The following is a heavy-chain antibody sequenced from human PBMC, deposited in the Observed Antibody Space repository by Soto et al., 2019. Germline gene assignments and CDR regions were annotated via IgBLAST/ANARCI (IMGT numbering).Heavy chain of an antibody. V-gene: IGHV5-51*01. CDR3: ARQEGSHYYYYGMDV. Sequence: GESLKISCKGSGYSFTSYWIRWVRQMPGKGLEWMGIIYPGDSDTRYSPSFQGQVTISADKSISTAYLQWSSLKASDTAMYYCARQEGSHYYYYGMDVWGQGTTVTVSS. CDR2: IYPGDSDT. J-gene: IGHJ6*02. CDR1: GYSFTSYW.